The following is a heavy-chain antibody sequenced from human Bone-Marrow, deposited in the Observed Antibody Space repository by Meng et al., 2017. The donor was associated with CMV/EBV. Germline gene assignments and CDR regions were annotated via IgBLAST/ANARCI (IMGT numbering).Heavy chain of an antibody. Sequence: LRLSCAISGDSVSSNSAAWNWIRQSPSRGLEWLGRTYYRSKWYNDYAVSVKSRITINPDTSKNQFSLKLSSVTAADTAVYYCARSGGGIFGVVIFDYWGQGTLVTVSS. D-gene: IGHD3-3*01. CDR3: ARSGGGIFGVVIFDY. V-gene: IGHV6-1*01. CDR1: GDSVSSNSAA. CDR2: TYYRSKWYN. J-gene: IGHJ4*02.